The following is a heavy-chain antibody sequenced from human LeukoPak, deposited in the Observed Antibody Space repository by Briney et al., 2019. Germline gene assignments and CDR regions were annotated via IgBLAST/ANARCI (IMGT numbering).Heavy chain of an antibody. CDR1: GFTFSSYA. CDR2: IYSGGST. CDR3: ARDPSAVAINTYG. D-gene: IGHD6-13*01. V-gene: IGHV3-66*01. Sequence: PGGSLRLSCAVSGFTFSSYAMNWVRQAPGKGLEWVSLIYSGGSTHYADSVKGRFTISRDSSRNTLYLQMNSLRVEDTAVYYCARDPSAVAINTYGWGQGTLVTVSS. J-gene: IGHJ4*02.